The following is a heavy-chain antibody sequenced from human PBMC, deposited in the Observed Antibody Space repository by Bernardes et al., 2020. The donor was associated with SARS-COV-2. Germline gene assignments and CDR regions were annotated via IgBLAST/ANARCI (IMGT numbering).Heavy chain of an antibody. V-gene: IGHV3-23*01. CDR2: INTDGENT. J-gene: IGHJ4*02. D-gene: IGHD7-27*01. Sequence: GGSLRLSCVASGFAFTDFGMTWVRQAPGKGLEWVSTINTDGENTYYADSVKGRFTISRDNSKKTLYLQMNSLRAEDTAIYYCANDAGVDVVFDYWGQGTLVTVSS. CDR3: ANDAGVDVVFDY. CDR1: GFAFTDFG.